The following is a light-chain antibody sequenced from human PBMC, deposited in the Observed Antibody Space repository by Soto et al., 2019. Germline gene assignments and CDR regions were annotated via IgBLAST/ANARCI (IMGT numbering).Light chain of an antibody. J-gene: IGLJ1*01. Sequence: QSVLTQPPSASGTPGQRVTISCSGSSSNIGSNTVSWYQQLPGTAPKLHIYNNNQRPSGVPDRFSGSKSGTSASLAISGLQSEDEADYYCAAWDASLNGYVFGTGTKLTVL. CDR1: SSNIGSNT. V-gene: IGLV1-44*01. CDR3: AAWDASLNGYV. CDR2: NNN.